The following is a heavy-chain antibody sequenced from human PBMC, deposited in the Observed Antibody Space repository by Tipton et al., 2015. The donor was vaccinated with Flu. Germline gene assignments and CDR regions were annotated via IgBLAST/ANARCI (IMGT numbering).Heavy chain of an antibody. V-gene: IGHV4-39*07. D-gene: IGHD5-18*01. CDR3: ARGHTAMVGSLYYYGMDV. J-gene: IGHJ6*02. CDR1: GGSISSSSYY. Sequence: TLSLTCTVSGGSISSSSYYWGWIRQPPGKGLEWIGEINHSGSTNYNPSLKSRVTKSVDTSKNQFSLKLSSVTAADTAVYYCARGHTAMVGSLYYYGMDVWGQGTTVTVSS. CDR2: INHSGST.